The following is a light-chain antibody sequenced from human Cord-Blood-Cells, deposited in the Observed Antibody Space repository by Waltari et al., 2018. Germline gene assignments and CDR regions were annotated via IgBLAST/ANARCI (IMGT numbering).Light chain of an antibody. J-gene: IGLJ2*01. CDR3: CSYAGSYTLV. Sequence: QSALTQPRSVSGSPGQSVTISCTGTSSDVGGYTYVSWYQHHPGNAPKLVIYDVSKRPSGVPDRFSGSKSGNTASLTISGLQAEDEADYYCCSYAGSYTLVFGGGTKLTVL. CDR2: DVS. V-gene: IGLV2-11*01. CDR1: SSDVGGYTY.